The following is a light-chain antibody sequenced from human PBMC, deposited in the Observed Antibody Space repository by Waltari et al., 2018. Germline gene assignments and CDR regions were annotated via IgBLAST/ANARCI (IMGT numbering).Light chain of an antibody. V-gene: IGKV3-15*01. CDR3: QQDNDWPPVT. CDR2: GAS. Sequence: EIVMTQSPATLSVSPGESATLSCRASQSVSSNLAWYQQKPGQAPRLLIYGASTRATGIPARFSGSGSGTDFTLTISSLQSEDFAVYYCQQDNDWPPVTFGQGTRLEIK. J-gene: IGKJ5*01. CDR1: QSVSSN.